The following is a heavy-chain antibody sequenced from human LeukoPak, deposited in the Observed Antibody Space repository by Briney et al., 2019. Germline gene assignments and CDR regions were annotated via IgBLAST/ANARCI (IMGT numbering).Heavy chain of an antibody. Sequence: GGSLRLSCAASGFTFSSYWMSWVRQAPGKGLEWVANIKQDGSEKYYVDSVKGRFTISRDNAKNSLYLQMNSLRAEDTAVYYCAGAPGADDFWSGYAAYYYMDVWGKGTTVTVSS. CDR2: IKQDGSEK. V-gene: IGHV3-7*01. CDR3: AGAPGADDFWSGYAAYYYMDV. CDR1: GFTFSSYW. J-gene: IGHJ6*03. D-gene: IGHD3-3*01.